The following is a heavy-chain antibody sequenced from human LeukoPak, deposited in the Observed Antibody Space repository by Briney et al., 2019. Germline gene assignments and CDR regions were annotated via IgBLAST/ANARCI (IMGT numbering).Heavy chain of an antibody. J-gene: IGHJ5*01. CDR2: IYPGDSDT. CDR1: GYSFTTYW. D-gene: IGHD2/OR15-2a*01. V-gene: IGHV5-51*01. CDR3: ARLASHCNTDTCQVMRWFDS. Sequence: GESLKISCKVSGYSFTTYWIAWVRQKPGKGLEWMGFIYPGDSDTRYSPSFQGQVTISADKSINTAYLQWSSLKASDTAIYYCARLASHCNTDTCQVMRWFDSWGLGTLVTVSS.